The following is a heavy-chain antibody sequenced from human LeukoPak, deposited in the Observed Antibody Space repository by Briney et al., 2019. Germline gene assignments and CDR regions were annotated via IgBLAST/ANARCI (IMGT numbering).Heavy chain of an antibody. Sequence: SETLSLTCTVSGGSISSSSYYWSWIRQPPGKGLEWIGGINHSGSTNYNPSLKSRVTISVDTSKNQFSLKLSSVTAADTAVYYCARQRSIAAGKGWFDPWGQGTLVTVSS. CDR2: INHSGST. V-gene: IGHV4-39*01. D-gene: IGHD6-6*01. CDR1: GGSISSSSYY. CDR3: ARQRSIAAGKGWFDP. J-gene: IGHJ5*02.